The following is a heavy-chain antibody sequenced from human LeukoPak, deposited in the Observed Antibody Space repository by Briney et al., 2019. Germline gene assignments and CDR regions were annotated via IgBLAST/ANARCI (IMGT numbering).Heavy chain of an antibody. CDR1: GGSISSYY. Sequence: SETLSLTCTVSGGSISSYYWSWNRQPAGKGLEWIGRIYTSGSTNYNPSLKSRVTMSVDTSKNQFSLKLSSVTAADTAVYYCARTDQSMVRGVIDYWGQGTLVTVSS. CDR3: ARTDQSMVRGVIDY. V-gene: IGHV4-4*07. CDR2: IYTSGST. D-gene: IGHD3-10*01. J-gene: IGHJ4*02.